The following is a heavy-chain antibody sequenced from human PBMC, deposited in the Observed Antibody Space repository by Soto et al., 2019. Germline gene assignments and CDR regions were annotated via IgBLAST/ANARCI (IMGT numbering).Heavy chain of an antibody. CDR3: ARDAFSSTVEKYYYYYGMDV. CDR2: ISSSSSTI. V-gene: IGHV3-48*02. D-gene: IGHD6-13*01. J-gene: IGHJ6*02. Sequence: PGGSLRLSCAASGFTFSSYSMNWVRQAPGKGLEWVSYISSSSSTIYYADSVKGRFTISRDNAKNSLYLQMNSLRDEDTAVYYCARDAFSSTVEKYYYYYGMDVWGQGTTVTVS. CDR1: GFTFSSYS.